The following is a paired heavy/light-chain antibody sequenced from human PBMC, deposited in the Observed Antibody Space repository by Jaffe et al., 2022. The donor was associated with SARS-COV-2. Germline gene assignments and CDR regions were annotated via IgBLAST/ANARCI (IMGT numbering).Heavy chain of an antibody. D-gene: IGHD3-10*01. CDR3: ARKGFGNYYGSGSSTPMGPPDY. CDR2: INHSGST. J-gene: IGHJ4*02. V-gene: IGHV4-34*01. CDR1: GGSFSGYY. Sequence: QVQLQQWGAGLLKPSETLSLTCAVYGGSFSGYYWSWIRQPPGKGLEWIGEINHSGSTNYNPSLKSRVTISVDTSKNQFSLKLSSVTAADTAVYYCARKGFGNYYGSGSSTPMGPPDYWGQGTLVTVSS.
Light chain of an antibody. V-gene: IGKV1-5*03. CDR1: QSISSW. CDR3: QQYNSYPT. Sequence: DIQMTQSPSTLSASVGDRVTITCRASQSISSWLAWYQQKPGKAPKLLIYKASSLESGVPSRFSGSGSGTEFTLTISSLQPDDFATYYCQQYNSYPTFGQGTKLEIK. J-gene: IGKJ2*01. CDR2: KAS.